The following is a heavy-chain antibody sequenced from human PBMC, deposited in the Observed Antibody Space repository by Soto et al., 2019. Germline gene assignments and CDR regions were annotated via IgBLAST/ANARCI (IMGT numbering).Heavy chain of an antibody. CDR1: GFTFSSYA. CDR3: AKGVGHGSGWKNRFDP. V-gene: IGHV3-23*01. D-gene: IGHD6-19*01. J-gene: IGHJ5*02. Sequence: GGSLRLSCAASGFTFSSYAMSWVRQAPGKGLEWVSAISGSGGSTYYADSVKGRFTISRDNSKNTLYLQMNSLRAEDTAVYYCAKGVGHGSGWKNRFDPWGQGTLVTVSS. CDR2: ISGSGGST.